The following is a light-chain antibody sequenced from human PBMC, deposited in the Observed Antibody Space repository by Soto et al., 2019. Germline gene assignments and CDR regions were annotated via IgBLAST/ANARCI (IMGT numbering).Light chain of an antibody. CDR3: QQRSNWPRT. Sequence: EIVLTQSPATLSLSPGERATLSCRASQSVGYFLAWYQQKPGQAPRLLIYDASNRATGIPARFSGSGYGTDFTLTISSFEPEDFAVYSCQQRSNWPRTFGQGTKV. V-gene: IGKV3-11*01. CDR2: DAS. CDR1: QSVGYF. J-gene: IGKJ1*01.